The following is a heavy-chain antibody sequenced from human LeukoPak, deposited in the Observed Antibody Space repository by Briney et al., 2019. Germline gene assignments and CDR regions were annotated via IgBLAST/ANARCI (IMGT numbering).Heavy chain of an antibody. D-gene: IGHD1-26*01. Sequence: GASVKVSCKASGYTFTGYYMHWVRQAPGKGLEWMGGFDPEDGETIYAQKFQGRVTMTEDTSTDTAYMELSSLRSEDTAVYYCATDRSSIVGAKDYWGQGTLVTVSS. CDR3: ATDRSSIVGAKDY. CDR2: FDPEDGET. CDR1: GYTFTGYY. J-gene: IGHJ4*02. V-gene: IGHV1-24*01.